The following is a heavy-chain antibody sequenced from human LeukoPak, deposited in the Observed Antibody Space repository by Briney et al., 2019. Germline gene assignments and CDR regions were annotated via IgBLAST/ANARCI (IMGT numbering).Heavy chain of an antibody. D-gene: IGHD6-6*01. Sequence: PGGSLRLSCAASGFTLSSDWMHWVRQAPGKGLVWVSRINSDGSSTSYADSVKGRFTISRDNSKNTLYLQMNSLRAEDTAVYYCARDRDSSSPSFDYWGQGTLVTVSS. CDR1: GFTLSSDW. V-gene: IGHV3-74*01. CDR2: INSDGSST. CDR3: ARDRDSSSPSFDY. J-gene: IGHJ4*02.